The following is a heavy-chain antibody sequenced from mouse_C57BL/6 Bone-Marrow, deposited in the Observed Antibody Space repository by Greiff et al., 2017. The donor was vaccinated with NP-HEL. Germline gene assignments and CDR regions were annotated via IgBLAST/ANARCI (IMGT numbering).Heavy chain of an antibody. Sequence: QVHVKQSGPELVKPGASVKISCKASGYAFSSSWMNWVKQRPGKGLEWIGRIYPGDGDTNYNGKFKGKATLTADKSSSTAYMQLSSLTSEDSAVYFCARGPPLTTVVATDYWGQGTTLTVSS. J-gene: IGHJ2*01. CDR3: ARGPPLTTVVATDY. V-gene: IGHV1-82*01. D-gene: IGHD1-1*01. CDR2: IYPGDGDT. CDR1: GYAFSSSW.